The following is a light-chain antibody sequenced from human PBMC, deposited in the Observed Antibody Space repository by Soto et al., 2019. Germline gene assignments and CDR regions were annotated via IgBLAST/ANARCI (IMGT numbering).Light chain of an antibody. V-gene: IGKV3-15*01. CDR1: QSVSSN. J-gene: IGKJ1*01. Sequence: EIVMTQSPATLSVSPGERATLSCRASQSVSSNLAWYQQKPGQAPRLLIYGASTRATGIPARFSGSGSGTEFTLTISSLQSEDFAVYYCQQYNNWPPTFGQGTKVDIK. CDR2: GAS. CDR3: QQYNNWPPT.